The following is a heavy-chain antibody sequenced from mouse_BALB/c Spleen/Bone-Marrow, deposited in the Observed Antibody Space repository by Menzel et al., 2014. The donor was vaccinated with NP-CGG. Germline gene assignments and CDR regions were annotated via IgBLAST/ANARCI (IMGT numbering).Heavy chain of an antibody. D-gene: IGHD1-1*01. V-gene: IGHV1-14*01. CDR1: GYTFTNYV. CDR3: ARRPPFCGSSYGAMDY. CDR2: INPYNDGT. Sequence: EVQLQQSGPDLVKPAASVKMSCKASGYTFTNYVMHWVKQKPGQGLEWIGYINPYNDGTKYNEKFKGKATLTSDKSSGTAYMELSSLTSEDSAVYYCARRPPFCGSSYGAMDYWGQGTAVNISS. J-gene: IGHJ4*01.